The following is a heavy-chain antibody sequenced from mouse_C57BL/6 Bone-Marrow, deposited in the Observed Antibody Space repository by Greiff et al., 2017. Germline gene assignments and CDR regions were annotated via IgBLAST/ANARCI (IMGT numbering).Heavy chain of an antibody. CDR1: GYTFTSYW. Sequence: VQLQQSGAELVKPGASVKLSCKASGYTFTSYWMHWVKQRPGRGLEWIGRIDPNSGGTKYNEKFKSKDTLTVDKPSSTAYMQLSSLPSEDSAVYYCARWWGGYYWGSYCDYWGQGTTLTVSS. V-gene: IGHV1-72*01. CDR2: IDPNSGGT. J-gene: IGHJ2*01. CDR3: ARWWGGYYWGSYCDY. D-gene: IGHD2-3*01.